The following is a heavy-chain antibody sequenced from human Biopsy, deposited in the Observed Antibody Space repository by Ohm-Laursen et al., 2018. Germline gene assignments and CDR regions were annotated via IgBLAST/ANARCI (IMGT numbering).Heavy chain of an antibody. CDR2: IGSDARST. CDR3: ARARPYYSDF. CDR1: GFTFSNYA. V-gene: IGHV3-23*01. Sequence: SLRLPCAASGFTFSNYAMGWVRQAPGKGLECVSSIGSDARSTLYADSVQGRFTISRDNSKNTLYLQIDNLRAEDTALYYCARARPYYSDFWGQGTLVTVSS. J-gene: IGHJ4*02.